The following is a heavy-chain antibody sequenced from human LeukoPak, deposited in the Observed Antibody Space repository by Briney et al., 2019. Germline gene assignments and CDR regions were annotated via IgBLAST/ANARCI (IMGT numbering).Heavy chain of an antibody. V-gene: IGHV4-59*01. J-gene: IGHJ3*02. Sequence: SETLSLTCTVSGGSISSYYWSWIRQPPGKGLEWIGYIYYSGSTNYNPSLKSRVTISVDTSKNQFSLKLSSVTAADTAVYYCARLSVTKDAFDIWGQGTMVTVST. D-gene: IGHD4-17*01. CDR3: ARLSVTKDAFDI. CDR2: IYYSGST. CDR1: GGSISSYY.